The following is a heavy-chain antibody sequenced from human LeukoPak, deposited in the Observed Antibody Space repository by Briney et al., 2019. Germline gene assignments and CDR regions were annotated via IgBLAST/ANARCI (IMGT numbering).Heavy chain of an antibody. V-gene: IGHV3-33*01. Sequence: GRSLRLSCAASGFPFRNYGMHWVRQAPGKGLEWVAIIWYDGSKTYYADSVKGRFTISRDNAKNSLYLQMNSLRAEDTAVYYCARDPYDSSWGLCYFDYWGQGNLVTVSS. CDR3: ARDPYDSSWGLCYFDY. D-gene: IGHD3-22*01. CDR1: GFPFRNYG. J-gene: IGHJ4*02. CDR2: IWYDGSKT.